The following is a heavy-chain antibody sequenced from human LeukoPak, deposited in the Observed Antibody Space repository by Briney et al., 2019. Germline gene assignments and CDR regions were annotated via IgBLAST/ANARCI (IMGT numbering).Heavy chain of an antibody. D-gene: IGHD6-19*01. Sequence: GGSLRLSCAASGFTFSSYWMSWVRQAPGKGLEWVANIKQDGSEKYYVDSVKGRFTISRDNAKNPLYLQMNSLRAEDTAVYYCARDRFYSSGWLRDWYFDLWGRGTLVTVSS. J-gene: IGHJ2*01. CDR2: IKQDGSEK. CDR3: ARDRFYSSGWLRDWYFDL. CDR1: GFTFSSYW. V-gene: IGHV3-7*01.